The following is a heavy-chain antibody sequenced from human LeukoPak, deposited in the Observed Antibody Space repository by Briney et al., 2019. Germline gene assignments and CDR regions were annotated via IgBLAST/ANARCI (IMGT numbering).Heavy chain of an antibody. CDR2: FDPEDGET. CDR3: ATGDAATQFDY. CDR1: GYTLTELS. V-gene: IGHV1-24*01. J-gene: IGHJ4*02. D-gene: IGHD5-18*01. Sequence: ASVKVSCKVSGYTLTELSMHWVRQAPGKGLEWMGGFDPEDGETIYEQKFQGRVTMTEDTSTDTAYMELSSLRSEDTALYCCATGDAATQFDYWAREPWSPSPQ.